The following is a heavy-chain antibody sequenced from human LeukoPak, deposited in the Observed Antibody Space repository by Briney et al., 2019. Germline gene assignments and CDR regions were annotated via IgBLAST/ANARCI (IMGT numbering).Heavy chain of an antibody. D-gene: IGHD3-10*01. V-gene: IGHV4-34*01. CDR1: GGAFSGYY. Sequence: PSETLSLTCAVYGGAFSGYYWSWIRQPPGKGLEWIGEINHSGSTNYNPSLKSRVTISVDTSKNQFSLKLSSVTAADTAVYYCALGELFEVGWGQGTLVTVSS. CDR3: ALGELFEVG. CDR2: INHSGST. J-gene: IGHJ4*02.